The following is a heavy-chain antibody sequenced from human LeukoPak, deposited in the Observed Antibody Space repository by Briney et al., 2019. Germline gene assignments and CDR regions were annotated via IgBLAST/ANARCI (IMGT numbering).Heavy chain of an antibody. CDR3: ARSPVYGSGSYYPN. V-gene: IGHV3-21*01. CDR1: GFTFNKYT. J-gene: IGHJ4*02. D-gene: IGHD3-10*01. CDR2: ITSSSSYI. Sequence: GGSLRLSCAASGFTFNKYTMNWVRQAPGKGLEWVSSITSSSSYIYYADSVKGRFTISRDNAKNSLYLQMNSLRAEDTAVYYCARSPVYGSGSYYPNWGQGTLVTVSS.